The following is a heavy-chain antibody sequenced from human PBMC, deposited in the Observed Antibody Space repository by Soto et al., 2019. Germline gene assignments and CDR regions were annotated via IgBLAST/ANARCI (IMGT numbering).Heavy chain of an antibody. J-gene: IGHJ5*02. Sequence: EVQLVESGGGLVQPGGSLRLSCAASGFSFSSYEMNWVRQAPRKGLEWVSYISDGGGAIHYADSVKGRFTVSRDNAKSSLYLQMNSLRAEDTALYYCARDIGGGNWFDPWGQGTLVTVSS. CDR3: ARDIGGGNWFDP. CDR2: ISDGGGAI. D-gene: IGHD1-26*01. V-gene: IGHV3-48*03. CDR1: GFSFSSYE.